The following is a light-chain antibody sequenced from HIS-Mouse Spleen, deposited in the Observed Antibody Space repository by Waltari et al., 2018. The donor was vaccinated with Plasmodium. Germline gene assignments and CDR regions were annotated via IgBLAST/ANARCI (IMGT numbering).Light chain of an antibody. CDR3: YSTDSSGNHRV. J-gene: IGLJ3*02. CDR1: ALPKKY. CDR2: EDS. V-gene: IGLV3-10*01. Sequence: SYELTQPPSVSVSPAQPARITCPGHALPKKYAYWDPHKSGQAPVLVIYEDSKRPSGIPERFSGSSSGTMATLTISRAQVEDEADYYCYSTDSSGNHRVFGGGTKLTVL.